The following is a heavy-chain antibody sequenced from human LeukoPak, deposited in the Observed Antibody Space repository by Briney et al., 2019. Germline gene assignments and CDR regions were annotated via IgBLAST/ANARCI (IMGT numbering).Heavy chain of an antibody. CDR3: ARQGSGYDF. Sequence: PSETLSLTCAVYGGSLSGYYWSWIRQPPGKGLEWIGEINHSGSTNYNLSLKSRVTISVDTSKNQFSLKLSSVTAADTAVYYCARQGSGYDFWGQGTLVTVSS. V-gene: IGHV4-34*01. J-gene: IGHJ4*02. CDR2: INHSGST. D-gene: IGHD5-12*01. CDR1: GGSLSGYY.